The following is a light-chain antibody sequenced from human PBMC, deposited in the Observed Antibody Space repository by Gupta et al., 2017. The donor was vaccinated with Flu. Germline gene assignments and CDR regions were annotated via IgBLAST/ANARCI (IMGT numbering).Light chain of an antibody. CDR1: SSDVGAYNY. J-gene: IGLJ3*02. V-gene: IGLV2-14*01. Sequence: GTSSDVGAYNYVSWYQQHPVKAPKLMIYEVSNRPSGVSNRFSGSKSGNTASLTISGLQAEDGADYYCNSYTSSSLWVFGGGTKLTVL. CDR3: NSYTSSSLWV. CDR2: EVS.